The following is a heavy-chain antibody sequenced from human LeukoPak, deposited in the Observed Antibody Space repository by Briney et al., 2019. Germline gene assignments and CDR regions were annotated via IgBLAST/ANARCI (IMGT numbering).Heavy chain of an antibody. CDR2: IYYSGST. V-gene: IGHV4-59*12. CDR1: GGSISSYY. J-gene: IGHJ4*02. Sequence: SETLSLTCTVSGGSISSYYWSWIRQPPGKGLEWIGYIYYSGSTNYNPSLKSRVTISVDTSKNQFSLKLSSVTAADTAVYYCARETPIAAHDYWGQGTLVTVSS. D-gene: IGHD6-6*01. CDR3: ARETPIAAHDY.